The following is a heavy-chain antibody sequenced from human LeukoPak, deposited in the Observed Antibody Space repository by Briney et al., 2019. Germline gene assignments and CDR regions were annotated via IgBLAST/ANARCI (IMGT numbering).Heavy chain of an antibody. CDR1: GFTFSIYE. CDR2: ISGSGITI. Sequence: GGSLRLSCADSGFTFSIYEMSWLRQAPGKGLEWVSYISGSGITIYYADSVRGRINISRDNAKNSLYLQMNSLRAEDTAVYYCARGRGMFVCGEGTTVTVSS. V-gene: IGHV3-48*03. J-gene: IGHJ6*04. CDR3: ARGRGMFV.